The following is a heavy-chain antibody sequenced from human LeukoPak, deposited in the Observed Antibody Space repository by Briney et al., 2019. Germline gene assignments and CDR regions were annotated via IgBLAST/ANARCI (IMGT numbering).Heavy chain of an antibody. V-gene: IGHV4-61*01. D-gene: IGHD3-10*01. CDR1: GGSVSNASYY. CDR2: VYYSGST. CDR3: ARVRYGSGSYYFDN. J-gene: IGHJ4*02. Sequence: SETLSLTCTVSGGSVSNASYYWSWIRQPPGKGLDWIGYVYYSGSTNYSPSLQSRVTVSVDASKNQFSLKLTSVTAADTAVYYCARVRYGSGSYYFDNWGQGTLVTVSS.